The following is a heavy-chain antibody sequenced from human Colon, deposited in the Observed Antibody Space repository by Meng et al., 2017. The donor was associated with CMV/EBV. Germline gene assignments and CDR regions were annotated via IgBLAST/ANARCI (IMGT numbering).Heavy chain of an antibody. D-gene: IGHD1-7*01. CDR3: ARAPLVQCNYKCFDV. Sequence: SGGSLISSHWWSWVRQPPGKGLKWIGDIVHAGGTNYNPSLAGRVTMSLDKSNNLFVFELNSVTGADTAIYYCARAPLVQCNYKCFDVWGHGATVTVSS. J-gene: IGHJ6*02. CDR2: IVHAGGT. V-gene: IGHV4-4*02. CDR1: GGSLISSHW.